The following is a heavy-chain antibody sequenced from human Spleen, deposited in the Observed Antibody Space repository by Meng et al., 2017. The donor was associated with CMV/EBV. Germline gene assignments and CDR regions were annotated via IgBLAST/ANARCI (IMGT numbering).Heavy chain of an antibody. D-gene: IGHD2-2*01. CDR1: GYTFTGYY. CDR2: INPNSGGT. J-gene: IGHJ6*02. Sequence: ASVKVSCKASGYTFTGYYMHWVRQAPGQGLEWMGWINPNSGGTNYAQKFQGRVTMTRDTSISTAYMELSRLRTDDTAVYYCARDYSTKNCSSTSCGSYYYGMDVWGQGTTVTVSS. V-gene: IGHV1-2*02. CDR3: ARDYSTKNCSSTSCGSYYYGMDV.